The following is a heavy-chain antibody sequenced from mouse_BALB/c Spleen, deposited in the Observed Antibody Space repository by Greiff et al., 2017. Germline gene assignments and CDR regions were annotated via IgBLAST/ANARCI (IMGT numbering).Heavy chain of an antibody. Sequence: QVQLKESGAELAKPGASVKMSCKASGYTFTSYWMHWVKQRPGQGLEWIGYINPSTGYTEYNQKFKDKATLTADKSSSTAYMQLSSLTSEDSAVYYCARSGGSSSFDYWGQGTTLTVSS. CDR1: GYTFTSYW. J-gene: IGHJ2*01. D-gene: IGHD1-1*01. CDR2: INPSTGYT. V-gene: IGHV1-7*01. CDR3: ARSGGSSSFDY.